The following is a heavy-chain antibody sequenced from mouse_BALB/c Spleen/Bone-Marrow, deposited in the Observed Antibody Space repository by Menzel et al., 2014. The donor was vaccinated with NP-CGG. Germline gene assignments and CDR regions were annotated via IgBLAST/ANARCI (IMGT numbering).Heavy chain of an antibody. V-gene: IGHV2-4-1*01. D-gene: IGHD2-14*01. CDR2: IWSGGST. Sequence: VMLVESGPGLVQPSQSLSITCTVSGFSLTSYGVRWVRQSPGKGLEWLGVIWSGGSTDYNAAFISRLSISKDNSKSQVFFKMNSLQADDTAIYYCARNYYRYDGFAYWGQGTLVTVSA. J-gene: IGHJ3*01. CDR1: GFSLTSYG. CDR3: ARNYYRYDGFAY.